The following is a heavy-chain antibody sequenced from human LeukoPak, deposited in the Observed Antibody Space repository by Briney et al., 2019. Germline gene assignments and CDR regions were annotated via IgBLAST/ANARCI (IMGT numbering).Heavy chain of an antibody. D-gene: IGHD3-10*01. CDR2: IYHSGST. J-gene: IGHJ5*02. CDR1: GGSISSSSYY. V-gene: IGHV4-39*07. CDR3: ARPHSGGSITMVRGVHNWFDP. Sequence: SETLSLTCTVSGGSISSSSYYWGWIRQPPGKGLEWIGSIYHSGSTYYNPSLKSRVTISVDTSKNQFSLKLSSVTAADTAVYYCARPHSGGSITMVRGVHNWFDPWGQGTLVTVSS.